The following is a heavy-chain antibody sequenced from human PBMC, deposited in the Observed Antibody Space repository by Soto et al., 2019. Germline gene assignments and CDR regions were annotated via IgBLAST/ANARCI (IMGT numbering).Heavy chain of an antibody. CDR2: ISYDGSNK. Sequence: PGGSLRLSCAASGFTFSSYAMHWVRQAPGKGLEWVAVISYDGSNKYYADSVKGRFTISRDNSKNTLYLQMNSLRAEDTAVYYCARHFKGWSYQLLGVFDYWGQGTLVTVSS. J-gene: IGHJ4*02. V-gene: IGHV3-30-3*01. CDR3: ARHFKGWSYQLLGVFDY. D-gene: IGHD2-2*01. CDR1: GFTFSSYA.